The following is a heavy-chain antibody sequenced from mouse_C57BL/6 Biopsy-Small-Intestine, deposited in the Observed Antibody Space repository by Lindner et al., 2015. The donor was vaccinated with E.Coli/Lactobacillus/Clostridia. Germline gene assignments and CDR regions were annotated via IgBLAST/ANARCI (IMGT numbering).Heavy chain of an antibody. CDR2: ILPGSGST. J-gene: IGHJ2*01. D-gene: IGHD1-1*01. V-gene: IGHV1-9*01. CDR3: ATYHYGSRSYFDY. Sequence: VQLQESGAELVKPGASVKLSCKATGYTFTGYWIDWVKQRPGHGLEWIAEILPGSGSTTYNEKFKGKATFTADTSSTTAYMQLSSLTTEDSAIYYCATYHYGSRSYFDYWGQGTTLTVSS. CDR1: GYTFTGYW.